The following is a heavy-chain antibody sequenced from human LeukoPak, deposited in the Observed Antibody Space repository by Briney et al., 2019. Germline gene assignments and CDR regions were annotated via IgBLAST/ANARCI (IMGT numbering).Heavy chain of an antibody. D-gene: IGHD3-22*01. V-gene: IGHV4-4*07. CDR1: RVSLRGYY. J-gene: IGHJ6*02. CDR2: IYTIGST. CDR3: ARDPGDSSGYYPQYYGMDV. Sequence: SGTLCLSPAVSRVSLRGYYWSWVREPAGKGLWRIGRIYTIGSTNYNPSLKSRVTMSVDTSKNQFSLKLSSVTAADAAVDYCARDPGDSSGYYPQYYGMDVWGQGTTVTVSS.